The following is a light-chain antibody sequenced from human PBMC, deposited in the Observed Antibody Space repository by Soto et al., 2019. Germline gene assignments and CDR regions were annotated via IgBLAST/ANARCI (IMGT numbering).Light chain of an antibody. J-gene: IGLJ3*02. CDR2: SGH. CDR1: SSNIGGQT. V-gene: IGLV1-44*01. Sequence: QSVLTQPPSVSGTPGQSVTISCSGSSSNIGGQTVSWYQQLPGTAPNLLIYSGHQRPSGVPDRFSASKSGSSDSLAISGLQSEDEGDYYCAAWDESLNGQVFGGGTKVTVL. CDR3: AAWDESLNGQV.